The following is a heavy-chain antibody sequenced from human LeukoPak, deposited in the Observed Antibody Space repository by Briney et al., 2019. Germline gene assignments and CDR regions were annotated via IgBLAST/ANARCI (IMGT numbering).Heavy chain of an antibody. J-gene: IGHJ4*02. D-gene: IGHD4-17*01. Sequence: GGSLRLSCAASGFTFSSYAMSWVRQAPGKGLEWVSAISGSGGSTYYADSVKGRFTISRDNSKNTLYLQMNSLRAEDTAVYYCAKPPTNYGGYRYYFDYWGQGTLVTVSS. CDR2: ISGSGGST. CDR1: GFTFSSYA. CDR3: AKPPTNYGGYRYYFDY. V-gene: IGHV3-23*01.